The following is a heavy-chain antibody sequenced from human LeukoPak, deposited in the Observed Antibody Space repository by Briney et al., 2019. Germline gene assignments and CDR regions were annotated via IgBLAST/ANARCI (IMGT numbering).Heavy chain of an antibody. D-gene: IGHD6-13*01. Sequence: ASETLSLTCTVSGGSISCSSYYWGWIRQPPGKGLEWIGSIYYSGSTYYNPSLKSRVTISVDTSKNQFSLKLSSVTAADTAVYYCARHVPGAAGILRWFDPWGQGTLVTVSS. CDR1: GGSISCSSYY. CDR3: ARHVPGAAGILRWFDP. V-gene: IGHV4-39*01. J-gene: IGHJ5*02. CDR2: IYYSGST.